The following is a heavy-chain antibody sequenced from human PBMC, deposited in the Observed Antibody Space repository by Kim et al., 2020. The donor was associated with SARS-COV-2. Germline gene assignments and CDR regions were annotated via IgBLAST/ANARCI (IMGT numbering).Heavy chain of an antibody. CDR3: ASLKTTVTTTRDY. D-gene: IGHD4-17*01. Sequence: YNPSLKSRVTISVDRSKNQFSLKLSSVTAADTAVYYCASLKTTVTTTRDYWGQGTLVTVSS. V-gene: IGHV4-30-2*01. J-gene: IGHJ4*02.